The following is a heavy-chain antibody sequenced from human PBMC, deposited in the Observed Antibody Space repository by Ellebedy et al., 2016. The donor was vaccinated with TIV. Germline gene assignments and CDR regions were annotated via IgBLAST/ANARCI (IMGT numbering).Heavy chain of an antibody. CDR2: IWYDGSKK. J-gene: IGHJ4*02. CDR3: AKTDSGSLSD. V-gene: IGHV3-30*02. CDR1: GFTVSSSY. Sequence: GGSLRLSCAASGFTVSSSYINWVRQAPGKGLEWVAVIWYDGSKKYYADSVKGRFTISRDNSKNTLYLQMNSLRAEDTAVYYCAKTDSGSLSDWGQGTLVTVSS. D-gene: IGHD1-26*01.